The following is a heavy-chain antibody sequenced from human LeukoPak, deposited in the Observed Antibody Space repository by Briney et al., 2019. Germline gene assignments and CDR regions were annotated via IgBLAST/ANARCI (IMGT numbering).Heavy chain of an antibody. Sequence: SETLSLTCTVSGNSFGDYYWSWIRQPAGKGLEWIGRIYTSGSTTYNPSLKSRVTMSVDTSKSQFSLKLTSVTAADTAVYYCARTTEGGYTYGYFYYYYMDVWGKGTTVTISS. CDR3: ARTTEGGYTYGYFYYYYMDV. CDR1: GNSFGDYY. J-gene: IGHJ6*03. CDR2: IYTSGST. D-gene: IGHD5-18*01. V-gene: IGHV4-4*07.